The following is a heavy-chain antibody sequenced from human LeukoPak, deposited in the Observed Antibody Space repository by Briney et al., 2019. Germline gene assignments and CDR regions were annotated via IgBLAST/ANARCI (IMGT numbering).Heavy chain of an antibody. CDR2: IFYSGRN. CDR3: ARAFPWAVYFDY. CDR1: GGSISTNY. J-gene: IGHJ4*02. Sequence: SETLSLTCTVSGGSISTNYWSWIRQPPGKGLEWIGNIFYSGRNNYNPSLRSRVTMSVDTSKNQFSLRLSSLTAADTAVYYCARAFPWAVYFDYWGQGTLVTLSS. D-gene: IGHD2/OR15-2a*01. V-gene: IGHV4-59*08.